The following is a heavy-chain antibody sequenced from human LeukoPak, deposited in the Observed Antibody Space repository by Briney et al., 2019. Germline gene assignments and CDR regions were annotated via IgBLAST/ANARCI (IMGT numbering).Heavy chain of an antibody. J-gene: IGHJ5*02. CDR1: GHTFTSYD. V-gene: IGHV1-8*01. CDR2: MNPNSGNT. Sequence: ASVKVSCKASGHTFTSYDINWVRQATGQGLEWMGWMNPNSGNTGYAQKFQGRVTMTRNTSISTAYMELSSLRSEDTAVYYCARGRMYYDILTGYFGWFDPWGQGTLVTVSS. D-gene: IGHD3-9*01. CDR3: ARGRMYYDILTGYFGWFDP.